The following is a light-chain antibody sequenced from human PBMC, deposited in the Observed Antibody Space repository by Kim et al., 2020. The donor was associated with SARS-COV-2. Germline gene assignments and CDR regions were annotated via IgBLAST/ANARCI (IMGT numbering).Light chain of an antibody. J-gene: IGLJ3*02. CDR3: SAWDSSLSAWV. V-gene: IGLV10-54*01. CDR2: RNN. CDR1: RNNVGNQG. Sequence: ATLTCTGNRNNVGNQGAAWLQQHQGHPPKLLSYRNNNRPSGISERLSASRSGNTASLTITGLQPEDEADYYCSAWDSSLSAWVFGGGTKLTVL.